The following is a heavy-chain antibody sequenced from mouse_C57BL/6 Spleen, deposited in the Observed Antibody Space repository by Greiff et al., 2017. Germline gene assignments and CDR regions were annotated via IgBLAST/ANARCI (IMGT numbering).Heavy chain of an antibody. Sequence: QVQLQQPGAELVLPGASVKLSCKASGYTFTSYWMHWVKQRPGQGLEWIGKIDPSDSYTNSNQKFTGQSTLTVDKSSITSYMQLSSLTSEDSAVYCCARDSNYGGFAYGGQGTLVTVSA. V-gene: IGHV1-69*01. J-gene: IGHJ3*01. CDR3: ARDSNYGGFAY. CDR1: GYTFTSYW. CDR2: IDPSDSYT. D-gene: IGHD2-5*01.